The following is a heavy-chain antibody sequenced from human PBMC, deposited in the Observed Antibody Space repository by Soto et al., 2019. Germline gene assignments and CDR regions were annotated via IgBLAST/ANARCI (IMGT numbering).Heavy chain of an antibody. CDR1: GGTFSIYA. CDR3: ARGVLRFLEWSGGMDV. V-gene: IGHV1-69*13. D-gene: IGHD3-3*01. J-gene: IGHJ6*02. Sequence: ASVKVSCKASGGTFSIYAIIWVRQAPGQGLEWMGGIIPIFGTANYAQKFQGRVTITADESTSTAYMELSSLRSEDTAVYYCARGVLRFLEWSGGMDVWGQGTTVTVSS. CDR2: IIPIFGTA.